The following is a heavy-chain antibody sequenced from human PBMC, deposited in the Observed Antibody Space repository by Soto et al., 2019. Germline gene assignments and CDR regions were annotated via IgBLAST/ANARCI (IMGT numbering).Heavy chain of an antibody. CDR2: IYYSGST. V-gene: IGHV4-59*01. CDR3: ARSFRDLDYYYYYMDV. J-gene: IGHJ6*03. Sequence: SETLSLTCTVSGGSISSYYWSWIRQPPGKGLEWIGYIYYSGSTNYNPSLKSRVTISVDTSKNQFSLKLSSVTAADTAVYYCARSFRDLDYYYYYMDVWGKGTTVTVSS. CDR1: GGSISSYY.